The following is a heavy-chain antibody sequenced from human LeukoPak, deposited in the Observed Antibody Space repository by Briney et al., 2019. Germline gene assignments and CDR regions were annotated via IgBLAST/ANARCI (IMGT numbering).Heavy chain of an antibody. D-gene: IGHD4-17*01. CDR2: INTKSGGT. V-gene: IGHV1-2*02. CDR1: GYDFSDPY. CDR3: ARDTGTGDYVFDY. J-gene: IGHJ4*02. Sequence: ASVKVSCKASGYDFSDPYFHWVRQAPGQGPEWMGWINTKSGGTRYAQKFQGRVTVTRDTSISTADMELTSLTSDDTAVYYCARDTGTGDYVFDYWGQGTLVTVSS.